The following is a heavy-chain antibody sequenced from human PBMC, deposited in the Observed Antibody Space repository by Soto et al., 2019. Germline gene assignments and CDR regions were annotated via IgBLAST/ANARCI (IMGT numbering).Heavy chain of an antibody. D-gene: IGHD3-10*01. CDR3: AHSDYYGSESYYYDYNGMDV. CDR2: IYWDDDK. J-gene: IGHJ6*02. Sequence: QITLKESGPTLVKPTQTLTLTCTYSGFSLSTSGVGVCWIRQTPGKALEWLALIYWDDDKRYSPSLTSRLTITKDTTKNQVVLTMTNMDPVDTATYYCAHSDYYGSESYYYDYNGMDVWGQGTTVTVSS. V-gene: IGHV2-5*02. CDR1: GFSLSTSGVG.